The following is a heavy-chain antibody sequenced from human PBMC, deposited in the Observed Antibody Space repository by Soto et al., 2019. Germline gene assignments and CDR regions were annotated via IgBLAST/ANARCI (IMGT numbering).Heavy chain of an antibody. CDR3: ARDTAMKIDY. D-gene: IGHD5-18*01. CDR2: IYYSGST. Sequence: TVSGGSISSYYWSWIRQPPGKGLEWIGYIYYSGSTNYNPSLKSRVTISVDTSKNQFSLKLSSVTAADTAVYYCARDTAMKIDYWGQGTLVTVSS. J-gene: IGHJ4*02. CDR1: GGSISSYY. V-gene: IGHV4-59*01.